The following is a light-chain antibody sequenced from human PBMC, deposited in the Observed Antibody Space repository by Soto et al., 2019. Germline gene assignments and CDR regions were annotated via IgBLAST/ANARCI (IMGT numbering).Light chain of an antibody. CDR1: QSISSW. J-gene: IGKJ1*01. CDR3: QQYNSYSQT. V-gene: IGKV1-5*01. CDR2: DAS. Sequence: ITITQSPSTLSASEGDRVTITCRASQSISSWLAWYQQKPGKDPKLLIYDASSLESGVPSRCSGSGSATEFTLTISSLQPDDFATDYCQQYNSYSQTFGQGTKVDIK.